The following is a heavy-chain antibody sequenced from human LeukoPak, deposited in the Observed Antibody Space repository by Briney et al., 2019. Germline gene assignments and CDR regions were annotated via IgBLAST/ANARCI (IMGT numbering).Heavy chain of an antibody. Sequence: SVKVSCKASGGTFSSYAISWVRQAPGQGLEWMGGIITIFGTANYAQKFQGRVTITTDESTSTAYMELSSLRSEDTAVYYCARGRDNWNYWTLDYWGQGTLVTVSS. CDR3: ARGRDNWNYWTLDY. J-gene: IGHJ4*02. CDR2: IITIFGTA. CDR1: GGTFSSYA. D-gene: IGHD1-7*01. V-gene: IGHV1-69*05.